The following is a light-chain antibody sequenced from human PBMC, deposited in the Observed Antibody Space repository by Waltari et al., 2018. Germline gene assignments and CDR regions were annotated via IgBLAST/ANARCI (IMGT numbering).Light chain of an antibody. V-gene: IGKV1-39*01. CDR2: DAS. CDR1: QSISIF. CDR3: QQYYSFPQT. J-gene: IGKJ1*01. Sequence: DILMTQSPSSLSASVGDRITITCRAGQSISIFLNWYHQKPGKAPKLLISDASTLQSGVPSRFGGSGSGTDFTLTIISLQAEDVAVYYCQQYYSFPQTFGQGTKVEIK.